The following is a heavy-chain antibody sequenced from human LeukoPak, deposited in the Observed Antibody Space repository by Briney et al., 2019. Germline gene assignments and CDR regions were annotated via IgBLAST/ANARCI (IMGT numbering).Heavy chain of an antibody. D-gene: IGHD6-19*01. Sequence: ASVKVSCKASGYTFTGYYMHWVRQATGQGLEWMGWINPNSGGTNNAQKFQGRVTMTRDTSISTAYMELSRLRSGDTAVYYCARVLFYSSGNKSNRVDYWGQGTLVTVSS. CDR2: INPNSGGT. V-gene: IGHV1-2*02. CDR1: GYTFTGYY. J-gene: IGHJ4*02. CDR3: ARVLFYSSGNKSNRVDY.